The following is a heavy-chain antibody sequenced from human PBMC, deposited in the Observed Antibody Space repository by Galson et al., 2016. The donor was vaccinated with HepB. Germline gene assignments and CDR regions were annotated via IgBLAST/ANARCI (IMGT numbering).Heavy chain of an antibody. J-gene: IGHJ4*02. CDR3: AHRPDYGDYTWHYFDY. V-gene: IGHV2-5*01. Sequence: PALVKPTQTLTLTCTFSGFSLSTSGLGVAWIRQPPGKALEWLGIIYWTDDKLYSPSLKARLTITKDTSKSEVVLTMTNMDPVDTGTYYCAHRPDYGDYTWHYFDYGGQGILVTVSS. CDR2: IYWTDDK. CDR1: GFSLSTSGLG. D-gene: IGHD4-17*01.